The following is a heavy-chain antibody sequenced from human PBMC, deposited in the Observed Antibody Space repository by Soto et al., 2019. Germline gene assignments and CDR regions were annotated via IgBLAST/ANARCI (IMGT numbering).Heavy chain of an antibody. CDR2: ISSSSSYI. Sequence: GGSLRLSCAASGFTFSSYSMNWVRQAPGKGLEWVSSISSSSSYIYYADSVKGRLTISRDNAKNSLYLQMNSLRAEDTAVYYCARGDYDSSGYHTSYYYYGMDVWGQGTTVTVSS. J-gene: IGHJ6*02. CDR1: GFTFSSYS. V-gene: IGHV3-21*01. CDR3: ARGDYDSSGYHTSYYYYGMDV. D-gene: IGHD3-22*01.